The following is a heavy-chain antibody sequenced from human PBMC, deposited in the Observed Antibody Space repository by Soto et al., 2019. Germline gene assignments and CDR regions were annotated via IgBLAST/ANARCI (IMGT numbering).Heavy chain of an antibody. V-gene: IGHV4-59*08. CDR2: IYYSGST. J-gene: IGHJ4*03. Sequence: ASETLSLTCTVSGGSISSYYWSWIRQPPGKGLEWIGYIYYSGSTNYNPSLKSRVTISVDTSKNQFSLKLSSVTAADTAVYYCARRYFDYWGQGTLVTVSS. CDR3: ARRYFDY. CDR1: GGSISSYY.